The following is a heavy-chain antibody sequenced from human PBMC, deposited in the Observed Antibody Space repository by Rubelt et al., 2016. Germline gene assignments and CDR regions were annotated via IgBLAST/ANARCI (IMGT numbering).Heavy chain of an antibody. CDR3: AGRGGSSGYYYFDY. Sequence: QVQLQESGPRLVQPSETLSLTCTVSGYSISSGYYWGWIRQPPGKGLEWIGDIYYSGSTNYNPSLKSRSTITVDSSKNQFSLKRSSVTAADTAVYYCAGRGGSSGYYYFDYSGQGTLVTVSS. J-gene: IGHJ4*02. CDR1: GYSISSGYY. V-gene: IGHV4-38-2*02. CDR2: IYYSGST. D-gene: IGHD3-22*01.